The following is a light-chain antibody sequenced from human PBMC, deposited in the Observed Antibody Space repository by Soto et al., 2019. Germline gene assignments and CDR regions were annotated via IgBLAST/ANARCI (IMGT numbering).Light chain of an antibody. V-gene: IGKV1-5*01. J-gene: IGKJ1*01. Sequence: DIQVTQSPPTLSASVGDRVTITCRASQTIRTWMAWYQQKPGKAPKLLVYDASTLQSGVASRFSGSGSGTEFTLIISGLKPDDSATYYCQQYTNTNNPWMFGQGTKVEI. CDR3: QQYTNTNNPWM. CDR2: DAS. CDR1: QTIRTW.